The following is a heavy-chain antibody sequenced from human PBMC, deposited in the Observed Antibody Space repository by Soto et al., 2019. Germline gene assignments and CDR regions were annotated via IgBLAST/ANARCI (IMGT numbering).Heavy chain of an antibody. Sequence: GGSLRLSCAASGFTFSNAWMNWVRQATGKGLEWVGRIKSKTDGGTTDYAAPVKGRFTISRDDSKNTLYLQMNSLKTEDTAVYYCTTSETYIFPFDYWGQGTLVTVSS. D-gene: IGHD2-2*02. CDR1: GFTFSNAW. V-gene: IGHV3-15*07. CDR2: IKSKTDGGTT. J-gene: IGHJ4*02. CDR3: TTSETYIFPFDY.